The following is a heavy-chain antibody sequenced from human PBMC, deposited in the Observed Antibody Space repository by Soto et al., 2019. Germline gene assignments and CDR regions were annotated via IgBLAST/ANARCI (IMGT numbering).Heavy chain of an antibody. D-gene: IGHD3-10*01. J-gene: IGHJ6*02. Sequence: ASVKVSCKASGYTFTSYYMHWVRQAPGQGLEWMGIINPSGGSTSYAQKFQGRVTMTRDTSTSTVYMELSSLRSEDTAVYYCARDGITMVRGVTYYYYGMDVWGQGTTVTVSS. CDR2: INPSGGST. V-gene: IGHV1-46*01. CDR3: ARDGITMVRGVTYYYYGMDV. CDR1: GYTFTSYY.